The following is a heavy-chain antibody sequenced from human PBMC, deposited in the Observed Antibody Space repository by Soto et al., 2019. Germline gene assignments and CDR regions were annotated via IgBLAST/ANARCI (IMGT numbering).Heavy chain of an antibody. V-gene: IGHV3-33*01. CDR3: AGGGVRGVITRTRDYYGMDV. CDR2: IWYDGSNK. Sequence: GSLRLSCAASGFTFSSYGMHWVRQAPGKGLEWVAVIWYDGSNKYYADSVKGQVTISADKSISTAYLQWSSLKASDTAMYYCAGGGVRGVITRTRDYYGMDVWGQGTTVTVSS. J-gene: IGHJ6*02. CDR1: GFTFSSYG. D-gene: IGHD3-10*01.